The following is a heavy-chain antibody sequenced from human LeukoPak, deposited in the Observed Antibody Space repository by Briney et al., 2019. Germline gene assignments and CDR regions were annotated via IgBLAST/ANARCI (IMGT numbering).Heavy chain of an antibody. V-gene: IGHV3-23*01. J-gene: IGHJ4*02. CDR1: GFTFSSYA. CDR3: AKGVLNRYYYDSSGYYPLRY. Sequence: TGGSLRLSCAASGFTFSSYAMSWVRQAPGKGLEWVSAISGSGGSTYYADSVKGRFTISRDNSKNTLYLQMNSLRAEDTAVYYCAKGVLNRYYYDSSGYYPLRYWGQGTLVTVSS. D-gene: IGHD3-22*01. CDR2: ISGSGGST.